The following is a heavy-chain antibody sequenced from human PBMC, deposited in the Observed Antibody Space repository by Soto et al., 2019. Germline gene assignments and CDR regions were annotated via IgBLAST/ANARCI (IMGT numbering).Heavy chain of an antibody. CDR3: ARVRMRNYDFWSGYPPSYGMDV. D-gene: IGHD3-3*01. Sequence: ASVKVSCKASGYTFTSYGISWVRQAPGQGLEWMGWISAYNGNTNYAQKLQGRATMTTDTSTSTAYMELRSLRSDDTAVYYCARVRMRNYDFWSGYPPSYGMDVWGQGTTVTVSS. J-gene: IGHJ6*02. CDR1: GYTFTSYG. V-gene: IGHV1-18*04. CDR2: ISAYNGNT.